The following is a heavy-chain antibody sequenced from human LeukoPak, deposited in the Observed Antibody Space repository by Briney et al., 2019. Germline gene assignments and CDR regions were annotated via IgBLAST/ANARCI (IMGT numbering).Heavy chain of an antibody. CDR1: GGSFSGYY. Sequence: PSETLSLTCAVYGGSFSGYYWGWIRQPPGKGLEWIGSIYYSGSTYYNPSLKGRVTISVDTSKNQFSLKLSSVTAADTAVYYCARDRSGYDADAFDIWGQGTMVTVSS. V-gene: IGHV4-34*01. CDR3: ARDRSGYDADAFDI. J-gene: IGHJ3*02. CDR2: IYYSGST. D-gene: IGHD5-12*01.